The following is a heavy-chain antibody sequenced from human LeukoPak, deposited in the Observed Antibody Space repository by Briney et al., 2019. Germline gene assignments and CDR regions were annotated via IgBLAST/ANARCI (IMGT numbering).Heavy chain of an antibody. CDR2: IKQDGSEK. V-gene: IGHV3-7*01. Sequence: PGGSLRLSCAASGFTFSSYWMSWVRQAPGKGLEWVANIKQDGSEKYYVNSVKGRFTISRDNAKISLYLQMNSLRAEDTAVYYCARDSGSYYYFDYWGQGTLVTVSS. CDR3: ARDSGSYYYFDY. J-gene: IGHJ4*02. D-gene: IGHD1-26*01. CDR1: GFTFSSYW.